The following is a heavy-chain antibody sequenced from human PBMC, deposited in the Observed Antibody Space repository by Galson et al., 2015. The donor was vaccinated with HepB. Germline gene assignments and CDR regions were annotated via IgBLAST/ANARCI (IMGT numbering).Heavy chain of an antibody. D-gene: IGHD2-21*01. CDR1: GVSLSTSGVG. J-gene: IGHJ4*02. CDR3: AHRLGAYFDY. Sequence: PALVKPTQTVTLTCTFSGVSLSTSGVGVGWIRQPPGKALERLALIYWDDDKRYSPSLKSRLTITKDTSKNQVVLTMTNMDPLDTATYYCAHRLGAYFDYWGQGTLVTVSS. V-gene: IGHV2-5*02. CDR2: IYWDDDK.